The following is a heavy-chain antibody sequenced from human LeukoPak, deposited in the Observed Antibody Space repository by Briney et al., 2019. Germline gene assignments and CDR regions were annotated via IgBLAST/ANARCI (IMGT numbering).Heavy chain of an antibody. CDR2: INHSGST. Sequence: SETLSLTCAVYGGSFSGYYWSWIRQPPGKGLEWIGEINHSGSTNYNPSLKSRVTITVDTSENQFPLKLSSVTAADTAVYYCARGPEAPYYYDSSGYYVYYYYMDVWGKGTTVTVSS. CDR3: ARGPEAPYYYDSSGYYVYYYYMDV. J-gene: IGHJ6*03. V-gene: IGHV4-34*01. D-gene: IGHD3-22*01. CDR1: GGSFSGYY.